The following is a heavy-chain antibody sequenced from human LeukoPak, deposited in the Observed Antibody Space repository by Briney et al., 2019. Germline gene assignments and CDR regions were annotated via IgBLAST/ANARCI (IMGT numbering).Heavy chain of an antibody. J-gene: IGHJ4*02. D-gene: IGHD6-19*01. CDR1: GFTFSSYG. Sequence: GGSLRLSCAASGFTFSSYGMNWVRQAPGKGLEWVSYISSSSTTIYYADSVKGRFTISRDNSKNTLYLQMNSLRAEDTAVYYCAKGPLIEVAGTTWDYWGQGTLVTVSS. V-gene: IGHV3-48*01. CDR2: ISSSSTTI. CDR3: AKGPLIEVAGTTWDY.